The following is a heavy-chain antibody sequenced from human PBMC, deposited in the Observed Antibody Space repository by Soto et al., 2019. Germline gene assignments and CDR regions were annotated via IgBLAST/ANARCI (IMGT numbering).Heavy chain of an antibody. J-gene: IGHJ4*02. V-gene: IGHV1-18*01. CDR2: ISAYNGNT. CDR3: ARDQCGRKVDY. CDR1: GYTFTSYG. D-gene: IGHD6-19*01. Sequence: QVQLVQSGAEVKKPGASVKVSCKASGYTFTSYGISWVRQAPGQGLEWMGWISAYNGNTKYAQKLQGRVSMTTDTYTSTAYMKLMSLRADYTAVYYCARDQCGRKVDYWGQGTLVTVSS.